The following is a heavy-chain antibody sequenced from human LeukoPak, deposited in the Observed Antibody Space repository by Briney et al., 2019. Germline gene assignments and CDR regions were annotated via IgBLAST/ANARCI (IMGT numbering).Heavy chain of an antibody. D-gene: IGHD3-3*01. CDR1: GFTFSSYA. CDR3: ARLPYYDFWSGYPYYFDY. CDR2: ISGSGGST. V-gene: IGHV3-23*01. Sequence: PGGSLRLSCAASGFTFSSYAMSWVRQAPGKGLEWVSAISGSGGSTYYADSVKGRFTISRDNSKNTLYLQMNSLRAEDTAVYYCARLPYYDFWSGYPYYFDYWGQGTLVTVSS. J-gene: IGHJ4*02.